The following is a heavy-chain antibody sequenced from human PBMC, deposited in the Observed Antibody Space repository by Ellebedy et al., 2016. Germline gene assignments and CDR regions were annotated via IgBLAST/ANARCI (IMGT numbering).Heavy chain of an antibody. Sequence: GGSLRLSCKGSGYSFTSYWIGWVRQMPGKGLEWMGIIYPGDSDTRYSPSFQGQVIISADKSISTAYLQWSSLKASDTAMYYCARRGYPPNDAFDIWGQGTMVTVSS. CDR2: IYPGDSDT. J-gene: IGHJ3*02. V-gene: IGHV5-51*01. CDR1: GYSFTSYW. D-gene: IGHD6-13*01. CDR3: ARRGYPPNDAFDI.